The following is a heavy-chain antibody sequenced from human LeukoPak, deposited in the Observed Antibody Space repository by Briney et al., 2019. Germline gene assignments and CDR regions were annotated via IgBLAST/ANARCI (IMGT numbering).Heavy chain of an antibody. Sequence: SQSLSLTCGVSGDSISTGGYSWSWIRQPPVKDLEWIGYIYQTGRTFYNPSVKSRFTISVDRSKNQFSLKLSSVTAADTAVYYCARGGSYCSSTSCRHFRFDPWGQGTLVTVSS. V-gene: IGHV4-30-2*01. CDR1: GDSISTGGYS. CDR2: IYQTGRT. D-gene: IGHD2-2*01. J-gene: IGHJ5*02. CDR3: ARGGSYCSSTSCRHFRFDP.